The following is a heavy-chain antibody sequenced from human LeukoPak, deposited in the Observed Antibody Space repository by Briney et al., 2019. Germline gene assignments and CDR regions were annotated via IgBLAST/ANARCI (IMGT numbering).Heavy chain of an antibody. J-gene: IGHJ5*02. D-gene: IGHD1-7*01. Sequence: GGSLRLSCAASGFTFSSYSMNWVRQAPGKGLEWVSYISSSSSTIYYADSVKGRFAISGDNAKNSLYLQMNSLRAEDTAVYYCARVRVELHWWFDPWGQGTLVTVSS. CDR3: ARVRVELHWWFDP. CDR2: ISSSSSTI. V-gene: IGHV3-48*04. CDR1: GFTFSSYS.